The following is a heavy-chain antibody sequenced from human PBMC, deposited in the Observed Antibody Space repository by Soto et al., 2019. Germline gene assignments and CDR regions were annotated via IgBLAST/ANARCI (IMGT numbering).Heavy chain of an antibody. CDR2: IYYSGST. J-gene: IGHJ5*02. Sequence: QLQLQESGPGLVKPSETLSLTCTVSGGSISSSSYYWGWIRQPPGKGLEWIGSIYYSGSTYYNPSLKSRVTISVDTSKNQFSLKLSSVTAADTAVYYCARVGTEWGSGSYHWFDPWGQGTLVTVSS. V-gene: IGHV4-39*01. CDR1: GGSISSSSYY. D-gene: IGHD3-10*01. CDR3: ARVGTEWGSGSYHWFDP.